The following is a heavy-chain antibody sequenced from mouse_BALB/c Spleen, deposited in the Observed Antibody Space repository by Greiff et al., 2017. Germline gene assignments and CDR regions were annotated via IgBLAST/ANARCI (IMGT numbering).Heavy chain of an antibody. Sequence: EVKLVESGGGLVKPGGSLKLSCAASGFTFSSYAMSWVRQTPEKMLEWVASISSGGSTYYPDSVKGRFTISRDNARNILYLQMSSLRSEDTAMYYCAREAYYRSLDYWGQGTTLTVSS. J-gene: IGHJ2*01. CDR2: ISSGGST. V-gene: IGHV5-6-5*01. CDR3: AREAYYRSLDY. CDR1: GFTFSSYA. D-gene: IGHD2-14*01.